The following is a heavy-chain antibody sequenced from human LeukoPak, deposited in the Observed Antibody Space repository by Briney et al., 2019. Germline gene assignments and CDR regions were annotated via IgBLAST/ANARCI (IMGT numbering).Heavy chain of an antibody. J-gene: IGHJ4*02. CDR3: AKDPGPARLRFLEWLLSGIDY. CDR2: ISYDGSNK. CDR1: GFTFSSYG. Sequence: GGSLRLSCAASGFTFSSYGMHWVRQAPGKGLEWVAVISYDGSNKYYADSVKGRFTISRDNSKNTLYLQMNSRRAEDTAVYYCAKDPGPARLRFLEWLLSGIDYWGQGTLVTVSS. D-gene: IGHD3-3*01. V-gene: IGHV3-30*18.